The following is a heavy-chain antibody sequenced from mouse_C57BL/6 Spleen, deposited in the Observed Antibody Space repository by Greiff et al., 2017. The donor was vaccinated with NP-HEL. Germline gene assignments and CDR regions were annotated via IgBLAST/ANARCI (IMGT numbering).Heavy chain of an antibody. CDR1: GYTFTSYW. CDR2: IDPSDSYT. Sequence: QVQLQQPGAELVKPGASVKLSCKASGYTFTSYWMRWVNQRPGQGLEWIGEIDPSDSYTNYNQKFKGKATLTVDTASSTAYMQLSSLTSEDAAIYYCARKGTGNAMDYWGQGTSVTVSS. J-gene: IGHJ4*01. D-gene: IGHD4-1*01. V-gene: IGHV1-50*01. CDR3: ARKGTGNAMDY.